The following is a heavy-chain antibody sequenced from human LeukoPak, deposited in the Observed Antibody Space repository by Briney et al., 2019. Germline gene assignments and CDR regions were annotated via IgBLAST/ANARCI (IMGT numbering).Heavy chain of an antibody. Sequence: GASVNVSCTASGYTFTTYGISWVRQAPGHGLEWLGWISAYNGNTNYAQKLQGRVTMTTDTSTSTAYMELRSLRSDDTAVYYCARPLSWFGELLFGGGYYFDYWGQGTLVTVSS. J-gene: IGHJ4*02. CDR2: ISAYNGNT. CDR3: ARPLSWFGELLFGGGYYFDY. V-gene: IGHV1-18*04. D-gene: IGHD3-10*01. CDR1: GYTFTTYG.